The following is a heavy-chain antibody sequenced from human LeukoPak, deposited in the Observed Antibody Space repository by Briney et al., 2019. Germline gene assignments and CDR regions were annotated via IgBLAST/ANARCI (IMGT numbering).Heavy chain of an antibody. CDR3: ARGLRKLLRLFDY. D-gene: IGHD3-22*01. CDR2: INHSGST. V-gene: IGHV4-34*01. J-gene: IGHJ4*02. Sequence: SEALSLTCAVYGGSFSGYYWSWIRQPPGKGLEWIGEINHSGSTNYNPSLKSRVTISVDTSKNQFSLKLSSVTAADTAVYYCARGLRKLLRLFDYWGQGTLVTVSS. CDR1: GGSFSGYY.